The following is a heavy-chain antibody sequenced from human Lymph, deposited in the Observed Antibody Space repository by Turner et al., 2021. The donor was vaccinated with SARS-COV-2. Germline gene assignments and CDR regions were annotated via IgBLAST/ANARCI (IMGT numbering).Heavy chain of an antibody. CDR1: GFPSSGYG. CDR2: RWYDGSNK. V-gene: IGHV3-33*01. J-gene: IGHJ4*02. Sequence: QVQLVASGGGVAQPGRSLRLSCAASGFPSSGYGMHWVRRAPGKGLEWVAVRWYDGSNKYYADSVKGRFTISRDNSKNTLYLKMNSLRAEETAVYYCAREGAYGGNSGGFDYWGQGTLVTVSS. CDR3: AREGAYGGNSGGFDY. D-gene: IGHD4-17*01.